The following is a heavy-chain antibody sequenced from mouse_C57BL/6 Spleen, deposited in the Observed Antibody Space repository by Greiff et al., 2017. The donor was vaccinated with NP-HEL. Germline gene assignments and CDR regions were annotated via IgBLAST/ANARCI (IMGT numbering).Heavy chain of an antibody. Sequence: QVQLQQPGAELVRPGSSVKLSCKASGYTFTSYWMDWVKQRPGKGLEWIGNIYPSDSETHYNQKFKDKATLTVDKSSSTAYMQLSSLTSEDSAVYYCARGGAYYYGSSYYAMDYWGQGTSVTVSS. CDR1: GYTFTSYW. CDR3: ARGGAYYYGSSYYAMDY. CDR2: IYPSDSET. J-gene: IGHJ4*01. V-gene: IGHV1-61*01. D-gene: IGHD1-1*01.